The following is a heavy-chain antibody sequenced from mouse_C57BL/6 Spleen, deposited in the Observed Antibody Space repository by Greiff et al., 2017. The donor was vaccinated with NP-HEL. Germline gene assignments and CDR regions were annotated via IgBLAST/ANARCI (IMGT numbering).Heavy chain of an antibody. CDR3: ARDLLGFDY. J-gene: IGHJ2*01. CDR2: INYDGSST. D-gene: IGHD4-1*01. V-gene: IGHV5-16*01. Sequence: EVQRVASEGGLVQPGSSMKLSCTASGFTFSDYYMAWVRQVPEKGLEWVANINYDGSSTYYLDSLKSRFIISRDNAKNILYLQMSSLKSEDTATYYCARDLLGFDYWGQGTTLTVSS. CDR1: GFTFSDYY.